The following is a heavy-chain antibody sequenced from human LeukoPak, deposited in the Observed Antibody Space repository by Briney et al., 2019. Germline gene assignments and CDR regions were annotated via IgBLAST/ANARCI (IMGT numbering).Heavy chain of an antibody. J-gene: IGHJ6*02. V-gene: IGHV3-7*04. CDR2: IKQTGNDK. Sequence: PGGSLRLSCAASGFTFSNHWMIWVRQAPGKGLEWVATIKQTGNDKYYVDSVKGRFTISRDNAKNSLYLQMNSLTAEDTAVYYCARSHYYALDVWGQGTTVTVSS. CDR3: ARSHYYALDV. CDR1: GFTFSNHW.